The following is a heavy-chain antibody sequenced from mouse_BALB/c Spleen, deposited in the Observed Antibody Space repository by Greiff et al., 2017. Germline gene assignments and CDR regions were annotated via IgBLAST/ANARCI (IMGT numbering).Heavy chain of an antibody. J-gene: IGHJ4*01. Sequence: DVMLVESGGGLVQPGGSLKLSCAASGFAFSRYWMSWVRQAPGKGLEWIGEINPDSSTINYTPSLKDKFIISRDNAKNTLYLQMSKVRSEDTALYYCAREYGKVHAMDYWGQGTSVTVSS. CDR3: AREYGKVHAMDY. CDR1: GFAFSRYW. CDR2: INPDSSTI. D-gene: IGHD2-10*02. V-gene: IGHV4-1*02.